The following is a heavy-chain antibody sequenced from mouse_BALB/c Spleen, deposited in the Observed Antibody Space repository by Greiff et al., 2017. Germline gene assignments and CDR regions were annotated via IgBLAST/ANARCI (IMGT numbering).Heavy chain of an antibody. CDR1: GYTFTDYT. Sequence: EVQLQQSGPELVKPGASVKISCKTSGYTFTDYTMHWVKQSHGKSLEWIGGINPNNGGTSYNQKFKGKATLTVDKSSSTAYLQLSSLTSEDTAVYYCARAATATPFAYWGQGTLVTVSA. CDR3: ARAATATPFAY. J-gene: IGHJ3*01. CDR2: INPNNGGT. D-gene: IGHD1-2*01. V-gene: IGHV1-18*01.